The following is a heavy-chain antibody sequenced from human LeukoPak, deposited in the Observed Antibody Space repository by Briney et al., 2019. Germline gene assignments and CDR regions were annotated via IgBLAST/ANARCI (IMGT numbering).Heavy chain of an antibody. CDR2: ISYMGDHR. J-gene: IGHJ4*02. CDR1: GFTFSDCD. D-gene: IGHD6-25*01. CDR3: GKAFPPLRVAAAGDY. Sequence: GESLRLSCTASGFTFSDCDMNWFRQAPGKGLQWVSSISYMGDHRYYADSAKGRFTISRDNAKNSLYLQMYNLRADDTAVYYCGKAFPPLRVAAAGDYWGQGTLVTVSS. V-gene: IGHV3-21*01.